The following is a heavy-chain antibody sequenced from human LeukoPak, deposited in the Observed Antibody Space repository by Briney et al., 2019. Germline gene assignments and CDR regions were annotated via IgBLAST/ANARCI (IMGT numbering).Heavy chain of an antibody. V-gene: IGHV3-21*01. CDR2: ISTSRSYI. CDR1: GFTFSSYS. CDR3: ARDRTYGSGSYSFDY. J-gene: IGHJ4*02. Sequence: GGSLRLSCAASGFTFSSYSMNWVRQAPGKGLGWVSSISTSRSYIYYADSVKGRFTISRDNAKNSLYLQMNSLRAEDTAVYYCARDRTYGSGSYSFDYWGQGTLVTVSS. D-gene: IGHD3-10*01.